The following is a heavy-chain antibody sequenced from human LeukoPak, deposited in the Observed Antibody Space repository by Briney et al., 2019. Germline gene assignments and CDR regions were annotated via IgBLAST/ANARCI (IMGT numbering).Heavy chain of an antibody. CDR1: GASISSASYY. Sequence: SDTLSLTCTVSGASISSASYYWGWIRQPPGKGLEWIGSTYYRGTTYYNPSLKSRVTISVDTSKNQFSLQLSSVTAADTAVYYCARDWNRYAYWGQGTLVTVSS. V-gene: IGHV4-39*07. CDR3: ARDWNRYAY. D-gene: IGHD1-1*01. J-gene: IGHJ4*02. CDR2: TYYRGTT.